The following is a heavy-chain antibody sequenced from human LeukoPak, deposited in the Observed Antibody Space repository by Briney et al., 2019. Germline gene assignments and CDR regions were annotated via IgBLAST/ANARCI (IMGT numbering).Heavy chain of an antibody. J-gene: IGHJ4*02. CDR3: ARAARFGELLSPFDY. D-gene: IGHD3-10*01. V-gene: IGHV3-23*01. Sequence: PGGSLRLSCAASGFTFSSYAMSWVRQAPGKGLEWVSAISGSGGSTYYADSVKGRFTISRDNSKNTQYLQMNSLRAEDTAVYYCARAARFGELLSPFDYWGQGTLVTVSS. CDR2: ISGSGGST. CDR1: GFTFSSYA.